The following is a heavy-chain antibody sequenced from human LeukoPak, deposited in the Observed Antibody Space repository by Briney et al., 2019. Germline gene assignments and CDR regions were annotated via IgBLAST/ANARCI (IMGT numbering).Heavy chain of an antibody. V-gene: IGHV4-59*01. CDR1: GGSISSCC. Sequence: SETLSLTCTVSGGSISSCCWSWIRQAPGKGLEWLGYINNSGSANYSPSLMRRVTMSVDTSKNQLFLSLTSVTAADTAVYYCARLRRDGYSYFDYWGQGSLVTVSS. J-gene: IGHJ4*02. D-gene: IGHD5-24*01. CDR2: INNSGSA. CDR3: ARLRRDGYSYFDY.